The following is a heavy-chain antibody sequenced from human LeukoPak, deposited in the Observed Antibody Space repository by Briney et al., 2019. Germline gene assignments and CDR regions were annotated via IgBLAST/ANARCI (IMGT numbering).Heavy chain of an antibody. CDR1: GFTFSSYW. Sequence: GGSLRLSCAASGFTFSSYWMHWVRQAPGKGLVWVSRINTDGSTTNYADSVKGRFTIYRDNAKNTLYLRMNSLRADDTAVYFCAREAYDNWGQGTLVTVSS. CDR3: AREAYDN. D-gene: IGHD2-21*01. CDR2: INTDGSTT. V-gene: IGHV3-74*01. J-gene: IGHJ4*02.